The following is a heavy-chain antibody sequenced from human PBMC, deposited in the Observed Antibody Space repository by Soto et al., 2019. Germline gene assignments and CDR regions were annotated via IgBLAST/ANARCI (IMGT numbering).Heavy chain of an antibody. D-gene: IGHD3-3*01. V-gene: IGHV1-3*01. CDR1: GYTFTSYA. CDR2: INAGNGNT. Sequence: ASVKVSCKASGYTFTSYAMHWVRQAPGQRLEWMGWINAGNGNTKYSQKFQGRVTITRDTSASTAYMELSSLRSEDTAVYYCARDYVYYDFWSGYYTGNWFDPWGQGTLVTVSS. J-gene: IGHJ5*02. CDR3: ARDYVYYDFWSGYYTGNWFDP.